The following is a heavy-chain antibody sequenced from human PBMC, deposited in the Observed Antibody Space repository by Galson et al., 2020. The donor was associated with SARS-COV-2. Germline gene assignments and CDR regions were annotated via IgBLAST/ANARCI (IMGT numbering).Heavy chain of an antibody. CDR3: VRGLNWNYFVY. J-gene: IGHJ4*02. D-gene: IGHD1-20*01. V-gene: IGHV3-23*01. CDR2: ISGSGGST. Sequence: GESLKISCAASGFTFSSYAMSWVRQAPGKGLEWVSAISGSGGSTYYADSVKGRFTISRDNSKNTLYLQMNSLRAEDTAVYYCVRGLNWNYFVYWGQGTLVTVSS. CDR1: GFTFSSYA.